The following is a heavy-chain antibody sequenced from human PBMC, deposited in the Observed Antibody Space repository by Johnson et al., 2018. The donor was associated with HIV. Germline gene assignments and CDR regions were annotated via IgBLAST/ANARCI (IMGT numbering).Heavy chain of an antibody. V-gene: IGHV3-30*18. J-gene: IGHJ3*02. Sequence: QVQLVESGGGVVQPGRSLRLSCAPSGFTFSRYAMHWVRQAPGKGLEWVAVISYDGSNKYYADSVKGRFTISRDNSKNTLYLQVNSLRAEDTAVYYCAKKGGHYFTSHDAFDIWGQGTVVTVSS. CDR2: ISYDGSNK. D-gene: IGHD3-16*01. CDR3: AKKGGHYFTSHDAFDI. CDR1: GFTFSRYA.